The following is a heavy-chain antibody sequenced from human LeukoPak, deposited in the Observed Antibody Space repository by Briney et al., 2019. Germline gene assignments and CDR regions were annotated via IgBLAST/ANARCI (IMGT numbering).Heavy chain of an antibody. CDR1: GFTFSSYA. CDR3: ARPRLEYCSGGSCFDAFDI. CDR2: ISGSGSTT. Sequence: GGSLRLSCAASGFTFSSYAMYWVRQAPGKGLEWVSAISGSGSTTYYADSVKGRFTISRDNSKNTLFLQMNSLTAEDTAIYSCARPRLEYCSGGSCFDAFDIWGQGTMVTVSS. V-gene: IGHV3-23*01. J-gene: IGHJ3*02. D-gene: IGHD2-15*01.